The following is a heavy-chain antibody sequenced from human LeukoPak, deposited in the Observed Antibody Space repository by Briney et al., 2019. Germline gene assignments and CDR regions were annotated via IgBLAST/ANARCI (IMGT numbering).Heavy chain of an antibody. CDR3: ARSARGGWPQVVDWIDP. J-gene: IGHJ5*02. CDR2: IYTSGST. Sequence: SETLSLTCTVSGGSISSYYWSWIRQPPGKGLEWIGYIYTSGSTNYNPSLKSRVTISVDTSKNQFSLKLSSVTAADTAVYYCARSARGGWPQVVDWIDPWGQGTLVTVSS. CDR1: GGSISSYY. D-gene: IGHD2-15*01. V-gene: IGHV4-4*09.